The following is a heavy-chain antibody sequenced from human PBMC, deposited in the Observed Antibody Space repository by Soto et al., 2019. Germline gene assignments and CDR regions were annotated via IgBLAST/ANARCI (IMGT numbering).Heavy chain of an antibody. CDR2: INWNGGST. CDR3: ASSLLTPFDY. V-gene: IGHV3-20*04. Sequence: GGSLRLSCAASGFTFDDYGMSWVRQAPGKGLVWVSGINWNGGSTGYADSVKGRFTISRDNAKNTLYLQMNSLRAEDTAVYYCASSLLTPFDYWGQGTLVTVPQ. D-gene: IGHD7-27*01. CDR1: GFTFDDYG. J-gene: IGHJ4*02.